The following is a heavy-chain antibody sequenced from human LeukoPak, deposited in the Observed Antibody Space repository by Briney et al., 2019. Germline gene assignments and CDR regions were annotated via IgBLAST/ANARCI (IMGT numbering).Heavy chain of an antibody. J-gene: IGHJ5*02. CDR1: GDTFSNYA. V-gene: IGHV1-69*13. CDR3: ARDCCYYDSSGYYLPNWFDP. Sequence: ASVKVSCKASGDTFSNYAISWVRQAPGQGLEWMGGIIPIFGTANYAQKFQGRVTITADESTSTAYMELSSLRSEDTAVYYCARDCCYYDSSGYYLPNWFDPWGQGTLVTVSS. CDR2: IIPIFGTA. D-gene: IGHD3-22*01.